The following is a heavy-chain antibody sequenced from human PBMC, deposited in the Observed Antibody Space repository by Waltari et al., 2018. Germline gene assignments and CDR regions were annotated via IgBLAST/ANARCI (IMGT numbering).Heavy chain of an antibody. D-gene: IGHD3-16*01. CDR1: GYSISSGYY. CDR3: ASGEYYDYIWGSYNFDY. V-gene: IGHV4-38-2*01. CDR2: IYHSGST. J-gene: IGHJ4*02. Sequence: QVQLQQWGAGLLKPSETLSLTCAVSGYSISSGYYWGWIRQPPGKGLEWIGSIYHSGSTYYNPSLKSRVTISVDTSKNQFSLKLSSVTAADTAVYYCASGEYYDYIWGSYNFDYWGQGTLVTVSS.